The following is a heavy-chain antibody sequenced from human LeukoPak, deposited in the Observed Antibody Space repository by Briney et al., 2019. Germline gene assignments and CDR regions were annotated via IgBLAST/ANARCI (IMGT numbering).Heavy chain of an antibody. V-gene: IGHV4-61*02. CDR1: GGSISSGSYY. J-gene: IGHJ4*02. D-gene: IGHD3/OR15-3a*01. CDR3: ARVGTGSFDY. CDR2: IYTSGST. Sequence: SETLSLTCTVSGGSISSGSYYWSWIRQPAGKGLEWIGRIYTSGSTNYNPSLKSRVTISVDTSKNQFSLKLSSVTAADTAVYYCARVGTGSFDYWGQGTQVTVSS.